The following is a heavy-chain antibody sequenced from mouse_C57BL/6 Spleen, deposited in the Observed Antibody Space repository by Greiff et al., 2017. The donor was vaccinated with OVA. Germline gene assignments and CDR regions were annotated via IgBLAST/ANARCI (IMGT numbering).Heavy chain of an antibody. D-gene: IGHD1-1*01. CDR1: GFTFSSYT. V-gene: IGHV5-9*01. J-gene: IGHJ1*03. Sequence: EVKLQESGGGLVKPGGSLKLSCAASGFTFSSYTMSWVRQTPEKRLEWVATISGGGGNTYYPDSVKGRFTISRDNAKNTLYLQMSSLRSEDTALYYCARHITTVYWYFDVWGTGTTVTVSS. CDR3: ARHITTVYWYFDV. CDR2: ISGGGGNT.